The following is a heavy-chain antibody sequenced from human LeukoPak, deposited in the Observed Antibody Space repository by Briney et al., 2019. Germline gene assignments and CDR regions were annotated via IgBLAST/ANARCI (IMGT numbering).Heavy chain of an antibody. CDR1: GYTFTSYA. Sequence: ASVKVSCKASGYTFTSYAMNWVRQAPGQGLEWMGWINTNTGNPTYAQGFTGRFVFSLDTSVSTAYLQISSLKAEDTAVYYCARVPRELDSSWHFDYWGQGTLVTVSS. CDR2: INTNTGNP. D-gene: IGHD6-13*01. J-gene: IGHJ4*02. V-gene: IGHV7-4-1*02. CDR3: ARVPRELDSSWHFDY.